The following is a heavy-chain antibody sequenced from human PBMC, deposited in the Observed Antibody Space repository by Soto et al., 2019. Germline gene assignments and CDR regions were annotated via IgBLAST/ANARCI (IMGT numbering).Heavy chain of an antibody. V-gene: IGHV4-4*02. CDR2: LFHSGNT. Sequence: SETLSLTCVVSGGSITGSDWWTRLRQSPERGLQWIGELFHSGNTNYSPSLKSRLTISLDKSVNQFYLKVNSVPAADTAIYYCANRPLCEWAPYYGLDVCGRGITVTVSS. D-gene: IGHD1-26*01. CDR3: ANRPLCEWAPYYGLDV. CDR1: GGSITGSDW. J-gene: IGHJ6*02.